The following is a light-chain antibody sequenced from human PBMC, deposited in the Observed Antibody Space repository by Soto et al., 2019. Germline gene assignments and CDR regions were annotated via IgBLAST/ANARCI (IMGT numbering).Light chain of an antibody. Sequence: LTQPASVSGSPGQSITISCTGTSSDVGAFNYVSWYLQYPGKAPKLMIYEVGNRPSGVSNRFSGSKSGNTASLTISGLQAEDEADYYCCSYASGSIYVFGTGTKVTVL. CDR1: SSDVGAFNY. CDR3: CSYASGSIYV. V-gene: IGLV2-14*01. J-gene: IGLJ1*01. CDR2: EVG.